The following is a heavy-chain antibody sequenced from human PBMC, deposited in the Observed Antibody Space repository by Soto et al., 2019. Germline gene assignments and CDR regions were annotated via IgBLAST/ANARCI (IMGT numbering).Heavy chain of an antibody. CDR1: GYTFTGYY. CDR2: INPNSGGT. J-gene: IGHJ3*02. D-gene: IGHD3-9*01. CDR3: ARGDPWGLRYFDRCPDNHDAFDI. Sequence: ASVKVSCKASGYTFTGYYMHWVRQAPGQGLEWMGWINPNSGGTNYAQKFQGRVTMTRDTSISTAYLELSRLRSDDTAMYYCARGDPWGLRYFDRCPDNHDAFDIWGQGTMVTVSS. V-gene: IGHV1-2*02.